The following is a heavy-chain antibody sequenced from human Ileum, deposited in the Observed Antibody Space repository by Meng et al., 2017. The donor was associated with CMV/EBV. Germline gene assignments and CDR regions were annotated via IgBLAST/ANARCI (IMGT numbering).Heavy chain of an antibody. CDR2: IAYDGSVM. CDR3: VRSHRGSYGWFDP. J-gene: IGHJ5*02. V-gene: IGHV3-74*01. Sequence: ASGFTFSNDWMHWLRQAPGKGLVWVSRIAYDGSVMDYADSVEGRFTISRDNAKNTVYLQLNSLTVDDTAVYHCVRSHRGSYGWFDPWGQGTLVTVSS. CDR1: GFTFSNDW. D-gene: IGHD3-10*01.